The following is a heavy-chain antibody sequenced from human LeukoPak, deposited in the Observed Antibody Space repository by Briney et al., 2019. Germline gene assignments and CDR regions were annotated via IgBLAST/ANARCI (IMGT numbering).Heavy chain of an antibody. V-gene: IGHV3-11*01. J-gene: IGHJ4*02. D-gene: IGHD3-10*01. CDR2: LSSSGNTI. CDR3: ARKIYGSENYIDY. CDR1: GFTFSDHY. Sequence: GGSLRLSCAASGFTFSDHYINWIRQAPGMGLEWVAYLSSSGNTIYYADSVKGRFTISRDNAKKSVYLQMNSLRPEDTAVYYCARKIYGSENYIDYWGQGILVTVSS.